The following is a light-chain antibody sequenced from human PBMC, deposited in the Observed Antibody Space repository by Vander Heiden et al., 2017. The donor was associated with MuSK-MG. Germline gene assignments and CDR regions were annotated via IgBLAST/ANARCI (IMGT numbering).Light chain of an antibody. J-gene: IGKJ3*01. CDR1: QSVSSY. CDR2: DAS. Sequence: EIVLTQSPATLSLSPGERATLSCRASQSVSSYLAWYQQKPGQAPRLLIYDASNRATGIPARFSGSGYGTDFTLTISSREPEDFAVYYCQQPSNWPPFTFGHGTKVDIK. CDR3: QQPSNWPPFT. V-gene: IGKV3-11*01.